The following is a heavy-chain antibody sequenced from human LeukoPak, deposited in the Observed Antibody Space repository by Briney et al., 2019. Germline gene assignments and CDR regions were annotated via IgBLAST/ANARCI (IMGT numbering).Heavy chain of an antibody. CDR1: GGSFSGYY. J-gene: IGHJ4*02. Sequence: PSETLSLTCAVYGGSFSGYYWSWIRQPPGKGLEWIGEINHSGSTNYNPSLKSRVTISVDTSKNQFSLKLSSVTAADTAVYYCARGRGGYYGSGSYYVFDYWGQGTLVTVSS. D-gene: IGHD3-10*01. CDR2: INHSGST. V-gene: IGHV4-34*01. CDR3: ARGRGGYYGSGSYYVFDY.